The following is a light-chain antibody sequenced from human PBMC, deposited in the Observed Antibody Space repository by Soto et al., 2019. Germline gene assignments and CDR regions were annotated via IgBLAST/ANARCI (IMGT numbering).Light chain of an antibody. V-gene: IGLV6-57*04. J-gene: IGLJ2*01. Sequence: NFMLTQPHSVSESTGKTVTISCTRSSGSIASNYVQWYQQRPGSAPTTVIYEDNQRPSGVPDRFSGSIDSSSNSASLTISGLKTEDEADYYCQSYDSSNYVVFGGGTKLTVL. CDR1: SGSIASNY. CDR2: EDN. CDR3: QSYDSSNYVV.